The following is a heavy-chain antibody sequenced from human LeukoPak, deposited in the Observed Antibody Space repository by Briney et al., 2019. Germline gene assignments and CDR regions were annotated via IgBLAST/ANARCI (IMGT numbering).Heavy chain of an antibody. CDR1: GFTFISFA. CDR3: AKDGGGSNYYYHYYYMDV. D-gene: IGHD1-26*01. J-gene: IGHJ6*03. Sequence: PGGSLRLSCAASGFTFISFAMHWVRQAPGKGLEWVSSLSYGGVYIFYADSVRGRFSISRDSSKNTLYLQMNRLRAEDTAVYYCAKDGGGSNYYYHYYYMDVWGTGTTVTVSS. V-gene: IGHV3-30*18. CDR2: LSYGGVYI.